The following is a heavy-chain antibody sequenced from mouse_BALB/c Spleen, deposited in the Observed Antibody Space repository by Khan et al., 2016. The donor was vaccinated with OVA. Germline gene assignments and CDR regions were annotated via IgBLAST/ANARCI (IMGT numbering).Heavy chain of an antibody. J-gene: IGHJ3*01. CDR1: GYTFSSYY. CDR3: TRSGYANPFAY. CDR2: INPSNGDI. D-gene: IGHD2-10*02. Sequence: QVQLQQSGAELVKPGTSAKLSCKASGYTFSSYYIYWVKQRPGRGLEWIGGINPSNGDINFNEKFKTEATLTVDKSSSTVYMQLSSLTSEDSAVYYCTRSGYANPFAYWGQGTLVTVSA. V-gene: IGHV1S81*02.